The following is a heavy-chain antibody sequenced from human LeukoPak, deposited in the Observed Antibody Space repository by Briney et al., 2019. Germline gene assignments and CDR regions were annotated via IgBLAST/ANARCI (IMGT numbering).Heavy chain of an antibody. CDR1: GVIFSEYA. CDR3: ARHDSFIPY. V-gene: IGHV3-23*01. CDR2: ISDSGRAT. J-gene: IGHJ4*02. Sequence: GGSLRLSCASSGVIFSEYAMSWGRQAPGKGLEWVSGISDSGRATYYADSVKGRYTISRDNSKNTVSLQMNSLTAEDTAVYFCARHDSFIPYWGQGTPVTVSP. D-gene: IGHD5-18*01.